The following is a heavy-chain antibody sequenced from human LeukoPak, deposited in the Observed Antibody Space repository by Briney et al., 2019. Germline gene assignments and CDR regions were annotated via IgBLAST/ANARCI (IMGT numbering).Heavy chain of an antibody. V-gene: IGHV3-21*01. D-gene: IGHD1-26*01. CDR1: GFTFSSHG. Sequence: PGGSLRLSCAASGFTFSSHGMNWVRQAPGKGLEWVSSITSSGAYIFYADSVKGRFTISRDNAKDSLYLQMNSLGPEDTAVYYCARDPYSGNYGNYYYYYMDVWGKGTTVTISS. CDR3: ARDPYSGNYGNYYYYYMDV. CDR2: ITSSGAYI. J-gene: IGHJ6*03.